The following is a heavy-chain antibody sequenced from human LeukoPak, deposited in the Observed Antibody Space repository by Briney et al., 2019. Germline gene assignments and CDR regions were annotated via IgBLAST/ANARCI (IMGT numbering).Heavy chain of an antibody. V-gene: IGHV3-7*01. CDR3: ATYLRNTAAGYYYFEY. CDR1: GFTFSNYF. CDR2: IKQDGGEI. Sequence: PGGSLRLSCAASGFTFSNYFMSWIRQAPGKGLEWMANIKQDGGEIYYVDSVKGRFTISRDNAKNSVSLQMNSLGAEDTAIYYCATYLRNTAAGYYYFEYWGQGTLVTVSS. D-gene: IGHD6-13*01. J-gene: IGHJ4*02.